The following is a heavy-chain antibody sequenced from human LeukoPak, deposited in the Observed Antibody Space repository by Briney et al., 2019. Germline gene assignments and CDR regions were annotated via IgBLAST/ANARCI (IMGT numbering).Heavy chain of an antibody. J-gene: IGHJ2*01. V-gene: IGHV1-2*06. CDR2: INPNSGGT. D-gene: IGHD6-19*01. Sequence: ASVKVSCKASGYTFTGYYMHWVRQAPGQGLEWMGRINPNSGGTNYAQKFQGRVTMTRDTSISTACMELSRLRSDDTAVYYCARGGRAGSVAGNWYFDLWGRGTLVTVSS. CDR3: ARGGRAGSVAGNWYFDL. CDR1: GYTFTGYY.